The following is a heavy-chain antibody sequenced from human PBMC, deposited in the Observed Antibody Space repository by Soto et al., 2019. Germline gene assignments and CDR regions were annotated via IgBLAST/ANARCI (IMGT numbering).Heavy chain of an antibody. CDR2: IYYSGST. CDR3: ARAQAADILTGPYNWFAP. D-gene: IGHD3-9*01. J-gene: IGHJ5*02. Sequence: QLQLQESGPGLVTPSETLSLTCTVSGGSISSSSYYWGWIRQPPGKGLEWIGSIYYSGSTYYNPYLKIRVTISVDTSKHQFSLKLSSVTAADTAVYYWARAQAADILTGPYNWFAPWVQGTLVTVSS. CDR1: GGSISSSSYY. V-gene: IGHV4-39*01.